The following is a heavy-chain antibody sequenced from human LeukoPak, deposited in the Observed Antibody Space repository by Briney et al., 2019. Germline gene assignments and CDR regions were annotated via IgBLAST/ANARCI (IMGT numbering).Heavy chain of an antibody. CDR1: GFTFSSYS. Sequence: GGSLRLSCAASGFTFSSYSMNWVRQAPGKGLEWVSYISSSSSTIYYADSVKGRFTISRDNAKNSLYLQMNSLRAEDTAVYYCASPAHQPAANPESGYWGQGTLVTVSS. CDR3: ASPAHQPAANPESGY. J-gene: IGHJ4*02. V-gene: IGHV3-48*04. D-gene: IGHD2-2*01. CDR2: ISSSSSTI.